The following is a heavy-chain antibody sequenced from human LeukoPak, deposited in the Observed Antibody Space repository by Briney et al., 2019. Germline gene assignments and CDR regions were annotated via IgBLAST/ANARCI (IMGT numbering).Heavy chain of an antibody. J-gene: IGHJ4*02. CDR3: ASRLYCSNTRCRNFPFAY. V-gene: IGHV1-69*13. D-gene: IGHD2-2*01. CDR2: IIPICGTA. Sequence: VASVKVSCKASGGTFSIYAINWVRQAPGQGLEWMGGIIPICGTANYAQTFQDRVTITADESTSTDYMELSSLRSEDTAIYYCASRLYCSNTRCRNFPFAYWGQGTLVTVSS. CDR1: GGTFSIYA.